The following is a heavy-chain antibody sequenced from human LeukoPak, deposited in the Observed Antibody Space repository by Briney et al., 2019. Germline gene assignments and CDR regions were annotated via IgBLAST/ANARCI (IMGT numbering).Heavy chain of an antibody. J-gene: IGHJ4*02. V-gene: IGHV3-30-3*01. Sequence: GGSLRLSCAAPGFTSSSYAMHWVRQAPGKGLEWVAVISYVGSNKYYADSVKGRFTISRDNSKNTLYLQMNSLRAEDTAVYYCARCGYSNEYYFDYWGQGTLVTVSS. CDR1: GFTSSSYA. CDR2: ISYVGSNK. CDR3: ARCGYSNEYYFDY. D-gene: IGHD4-11*01.